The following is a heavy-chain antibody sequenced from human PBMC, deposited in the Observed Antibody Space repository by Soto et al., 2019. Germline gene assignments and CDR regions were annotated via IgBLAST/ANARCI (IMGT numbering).Heavy chain of an antibody. Sequence: QLQVQQSGPGPVRPSETLSLTCTVSGASITSRDYYWGWLRQPPEKGLEWIGNVFYGGSLYYNPSLQSRVTISVDTSRNQLNLKLTSVTAADSAVYYCARLELARGLAFDTWGQGTLVTVST. D-gene: IGHD3-10*01. CDR3: ARLELARGLAFDT. CDR1: GASITSRDYY. J-gene: IGHJ4*02. CDR2: VFYGGSL. V-gene: IGHV4-39*01.